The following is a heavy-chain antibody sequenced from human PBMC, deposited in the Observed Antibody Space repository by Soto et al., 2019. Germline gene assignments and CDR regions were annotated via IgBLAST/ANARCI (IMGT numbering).Heavy chain of an antibody. D-gene: IGHD2-2*01. CDR2: IIPIFGTA. CDR3: ARDPRAGYDLDYYYGMDV. J-gene: IGHJ6*02. V-gene: IGHV1-69*12. Sequence: QVQLVQSGAEVKKPGSSVKVSCKASGGTFSSYAISWVRQAPGQGLGWMGGIIPIFGTANYAQKFQGRVTITAEEVTRTAYMELSSLRSEDTAVYYCARDPRAGYDLDYYYGMDVWGQGTKVTVSS. CDR1: GGTFSSYA.